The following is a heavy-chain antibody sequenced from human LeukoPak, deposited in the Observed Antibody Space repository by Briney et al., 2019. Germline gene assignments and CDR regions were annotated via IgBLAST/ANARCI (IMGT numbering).Heavy chain of an antibody. CDR2: INPSGGST. J-gene: IGHJ3*02. V-gene: IGHV1-46*01. CDR3: XRDVIVGHAFDI. CDR1: GYTFTSYY. Sequence: ASVKVSCKASGYTFTSYYMHWVRQAPGQGLEWMGIINPSGGSTSYAQKFQGRVTMTRDTSTSTVYMELSSLRSEDTAVYYCXRDVIVGHAFDIWGQGTMVTVSS. D-gene: IGHD2/OR15-2a*01.